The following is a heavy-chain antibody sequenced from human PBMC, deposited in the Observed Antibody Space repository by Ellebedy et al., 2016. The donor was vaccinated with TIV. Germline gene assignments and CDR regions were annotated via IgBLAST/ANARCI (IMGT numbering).Heavy chain of an antibody. CDR2: VYYSGST. V-gene: IGHV4-39*01. J-gene: IGHJ3*02. Sequence: SETLSLTXSVSGGSISSSGYYWGWIRQPPGQGLEWIGSVYYSGSTYYNPSLKSRVTISVDTSKNQFSLKLSSVTAADTAVYYCARQLGAVAGFDAFDIWGQGTMVTVSS. CDR1: GGSISSSGYY. CDR3: ARQLGAVAGFDAFDI. D-gene: IGHD6-19*01.